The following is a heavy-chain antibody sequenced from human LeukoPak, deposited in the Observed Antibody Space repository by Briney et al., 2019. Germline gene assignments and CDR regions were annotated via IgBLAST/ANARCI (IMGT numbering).Heavy chain of an antibody. V-gene: IGHV4-39*01. J-gene: IGHJ5*02. D-gene: IGHD2-2*01. CDR2: IYDSGST. Sequence: SETLSLTCTVSGGSIRSSYYYWGWIRQPPGKGLEWIGSIYDSGSTYYNPSLKSRVTISVDTSENQFSLKLSSVTAADTAVYYCARGYCSATSCFDPWGQGTLVTVSS. CDR3: ARGYCSATSCFDP. CDR1: GGSIRSSYYY.